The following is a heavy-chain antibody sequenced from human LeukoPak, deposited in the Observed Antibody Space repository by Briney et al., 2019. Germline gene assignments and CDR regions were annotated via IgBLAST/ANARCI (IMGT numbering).Heavy chain of an antibody. D-gene: IGHD3-10*01. CDR1: GFTFSSYA. CDR3: AGDSTPFRGRGVIDY. CDR2: ISYDGSNK. Sequence: GGSLRLSCAASGFTFSSYAMHWVRQAPGKGLEWVAVISYDGSNKYYADSVKGRFTISRDNSKNTLYRQMNSLRAEDTAVYYCAGDSTPFRGRGVIDYWGQGTLVTVSS. J-gene: IGHJ4*02. V-gene: IGHV3-30-3*01.